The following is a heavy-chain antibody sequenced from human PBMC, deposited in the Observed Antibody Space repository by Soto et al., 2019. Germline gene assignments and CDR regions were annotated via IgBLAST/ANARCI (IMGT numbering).Heavy chain of an antibody. CDR1: GCSISSGGYY. CDR2: IYYSGST. D-gene: IGHD4-17*01. J-gene: IGHJ4*02. V-gene: IGHV4-31*03. Sequence: SETLSLTCTVSGCSISSGGYYWSWIRQHPGKGLEWIGYIYYSGSTYYNPSLKSRVTISVDTSKNQFSLKLSSVTAADTAVYYCARAKYDYGDYRSWSQGTLVTVSS. CDR3: ARAKYDYGDYRS.